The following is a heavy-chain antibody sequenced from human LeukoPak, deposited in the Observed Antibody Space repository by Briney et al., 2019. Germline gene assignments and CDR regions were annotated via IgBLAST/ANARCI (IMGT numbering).Heavy chain of an antibody. J-gene: IGHJ6*04. CDR3: VKDKAAYYYYYGMDV. CDR1: GFTFSSYA. Sequence: GGSLRLSCAASGFTFSSYAMHWVREAPGEGLEYVSAISSIGGSTYYADSVKGRFTISRDNSKNTLYLQMSSLRAEDTAVYYSVKDKAAYYYYYGMDVWGKGTTVTVSS. CDR2: ISSIGGST. V-gene: IGHV3-64D*06. D-gene: IGHD6-25*01.